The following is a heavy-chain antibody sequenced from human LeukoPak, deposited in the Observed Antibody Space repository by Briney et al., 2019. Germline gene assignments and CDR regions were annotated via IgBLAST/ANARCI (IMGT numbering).Heavy chain of an antibody. CDR1: GGTSISYA. CDR3: ARGGYSGYDHKGGAFDI. Sequence: SVKVSCKAFGGTSISYAISWVRQAPGQGLEWMGGIIPIFGTANYAQKFQGRVTITADESTSTAYMELSRLRSDDTAVYYCARGGYSGYDHKGGAFDIWGQGTMVTVSS. D-gene: IGHD5-12*01. J-gene: IGHJ3*02. CDR2: IIPIFGTA. V-gene: IGHV1-69*01.